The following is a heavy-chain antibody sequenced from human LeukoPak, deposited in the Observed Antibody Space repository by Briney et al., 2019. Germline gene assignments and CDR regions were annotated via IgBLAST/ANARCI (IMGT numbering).Heavy chain of an antibody. CDR1: GFTFSNAW. D-gene: IGHD3-22*01. CDR3: ARDNYYDSSGYDY. Sequence: GGSLRLSCAASGFTFSNAWMNWVRQAPGKGLEWVSYISSSSSTIYYADSVKGRFTISRDNAKNSLYLQMNSLRAEDTAVYYCARDNYYDSSGYDYWGQGTLVTVSS. J-gene: IGHJ4*02. V-gene: IGHV3-48*04. CDR2: ISSSSSTI.